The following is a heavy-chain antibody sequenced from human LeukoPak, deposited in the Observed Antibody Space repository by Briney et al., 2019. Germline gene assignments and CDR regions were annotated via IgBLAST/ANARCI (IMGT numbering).Heavy chain of an antibody. V-gene: IGHV3-53*01. J-gene: IGHJ4*02. Sequence: GGSLRLSCAASGFTVSSNYMSWVRQAPGKGLGWVSIIYSGGSTYYADSVKGRSTISRDNSKNTLYLQMNSLRAEGTAVYYCARVIRGSYSFDYWGQGTLVTVSS. CDR3: ARVIRGSYSFDY. CDR1: GFTVSSNY. CDR2: IYSGGST. D-gene: IGHD1-26*01.